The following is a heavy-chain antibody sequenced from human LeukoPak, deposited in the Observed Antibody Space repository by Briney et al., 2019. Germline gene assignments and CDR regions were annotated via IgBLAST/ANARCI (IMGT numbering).Heavy chain of an antibody. D-gene: IGHD3-10*02. Sequence: PGGSLRLSCAASGFTFSSYGMHWVRQAPGKGLEWVSAISGSGGSTYYADSVKGRFTISRDNSKNTLYLQMNSLRAEDTAVYYCAKDSLTPVRRVILSYYFDYWGQGTLVTVFS. J-gene: IGHJ4*02. CDR1: GFTFSSYG. CDR2: ISGSGGST. CDR3: AKDSLTPVRRVILSYYFDY. V-gene: IGHV3-23*01.